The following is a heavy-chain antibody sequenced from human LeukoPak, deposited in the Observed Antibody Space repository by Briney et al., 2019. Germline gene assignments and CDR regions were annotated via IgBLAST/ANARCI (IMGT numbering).Heavy chain of an antibody. J-gene: IGHJ4*02. CDR3: VTGGWYNWDADFDY. CDR2: INGDGCDI. D-gene: IGHD1-1*01. CDR1: GFNFKNSW. V-gene: IGHV3-74*01. Sequence: AGSLTLSCNGYGFNFKNSWLYWVRQSRGQGLLWVSRINGDGCDISYVDSVKGRFTIARDNAKNTLYLQMNSLRVEDTAVYYCVTGGWYNWDADFDYWGQGTLVTVSS.